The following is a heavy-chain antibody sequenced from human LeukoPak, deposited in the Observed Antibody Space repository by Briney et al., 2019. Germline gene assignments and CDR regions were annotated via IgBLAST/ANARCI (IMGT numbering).Heavy chain of an antibody. D-gene: IGHD4-23*01. CDR3: AREDGGWKEDALDI. CDR1: GFTFSSSS. V-gene: IGHV3-21*01. J-gene: IGHJ3*02. Sequence: GGSLRLSCAASGFTFSSSSMNWVRQAPGKGLEWVSSIISSSTYIYYADSVKGRFTISRDNAKNSLHLQMSSLRAEDTAVYYCAREDGGWKEDALDIWGQGTVVTVSS. CDR2: IISSSTYI.